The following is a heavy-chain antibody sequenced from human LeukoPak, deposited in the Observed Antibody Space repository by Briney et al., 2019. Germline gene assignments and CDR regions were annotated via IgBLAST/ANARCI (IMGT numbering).Heavy chain of an antibody. CDR3: ARGSNSGWPPAFDY. Sequence: PSETLSLTCAVYGGSFSGYYWSWIRQPPGKGLEWIGEINHSGSTNYNPSLKSRVTISVDTSKNQFSLKLSSVTAADTAVYYCARGSNSGWPPAFDYWGQGTLVTVSS. V-gene: IGHV4-34*01. CDR2: INHSGST. D-gene: IGHD5-12*01. CDR1: GGSFSGYY. J-gene: IGHJ4*02.